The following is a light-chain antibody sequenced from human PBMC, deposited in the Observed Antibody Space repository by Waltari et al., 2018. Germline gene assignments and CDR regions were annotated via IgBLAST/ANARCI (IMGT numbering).Light chain of an antibody. CDR3: QHYVRLPVT. J-gene: IGKJ1*01. Sequence: SCRCSQSVSRALAWYQQKPGQAPRLLIYGASNRATGIPDRFSGSGSGTDFSLTISRLEPEDFAVYYCQHYVRLPVTFGQGTKVEIK. CDR2: GAS. V-gene: IGKV3-20*01. CDR1: QSVSRA.